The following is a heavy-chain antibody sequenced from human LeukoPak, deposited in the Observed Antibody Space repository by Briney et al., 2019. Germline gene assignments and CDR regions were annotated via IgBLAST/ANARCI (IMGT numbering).Heavy chain of an antibody. D-gene: IGHD2-15*01. V-gene: IGHV4-34*01. CDR3: ARDLGGWGYCSGGSCYSFDY. J-gene: IGHJ4*02. Sequence: SETLSLTCAVYGGSFSGYYWSWIRQPPGKGLEWIGEINHSGSTNYNPSLKSRVTISVDTSKNQFSLKLSSVTAADTAVYYCARDLGGWGYCSGGSCYSFDYWGQGTLVTVSS. CDR1: GGSFSGYY. CDR2: INHSGST.